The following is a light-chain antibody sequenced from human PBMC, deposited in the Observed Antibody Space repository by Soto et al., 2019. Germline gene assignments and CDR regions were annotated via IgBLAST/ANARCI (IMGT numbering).Light chain of an antibody. CDR3: QQYVTSPWT. J-gene: IGKJ1*01. Sequence: EIVLTQSPGTLSLSPGDRATLSCRASQTVSGSYLAWYQQKPGQDPRLLIYGPSSRATGIPDRFSGSGSGTDFTLPISRLEPEDFAVYYCQQYVTSPWTLGQGTKVEIK. CDR2: GPS. CDR1: QTVSGSY. V-gene: IGKV3-20*01.